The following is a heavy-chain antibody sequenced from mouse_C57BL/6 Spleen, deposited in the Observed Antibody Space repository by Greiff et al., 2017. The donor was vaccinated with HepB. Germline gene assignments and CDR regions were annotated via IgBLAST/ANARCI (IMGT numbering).Heavy chain of an antibody. CDR1: GYSITSGYY. CDR2: LSYDGSN. V-gene: IGHV3-6*01. J-gene: IGHJ2*01. D-gene: IGHD1-1*01. CDR3: ARDRDYGSSFDY. Sequence: EVQLVESGPGLVKPSQSLSLTCSVTGYSITSGYYWNWIRQFPGNKLEWMGYLSYDGSNNYNPSLKNRISITRDTSKNQFFLKLNSVTTEDTATYYCARDRDYGSSFDYWGQGTTLTVSS.